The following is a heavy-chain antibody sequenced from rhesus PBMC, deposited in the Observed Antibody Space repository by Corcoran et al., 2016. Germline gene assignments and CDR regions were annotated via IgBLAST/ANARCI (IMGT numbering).Heavy chain of an antibody. D-gene: IGHD5-24*01. CDR1: GFSLSPSGMG. J-gene: IGHJ4*01. CDR2: SNWDDDK. CDR3: ARPTDTVGTVTSDY. V-gene: IGHV2S1*01. Sequence: QVTLKESGPALVKPTQTLTLTCTFSGFSLSPSGMGLGWIRQPPGKALEWLASSNWDDDKYYSTSMESRLTISKDNSKHQVVLKMTNRDPVDTATYYCARPTDTVGTVTSDYWGQGVLVTVSS.